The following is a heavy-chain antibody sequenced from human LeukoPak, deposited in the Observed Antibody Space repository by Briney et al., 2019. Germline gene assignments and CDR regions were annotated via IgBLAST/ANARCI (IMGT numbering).Heavy chain of an antibody. J-gene: IGHJ4*02. D-gene: IGHD3-10*01. CDR3: ARLVTGRLCITMVRGVIYYFDY. CDR2: IYYSGST. CDR1: GGSISSSIYY. Sequence: KPSETLSLTCTVSGGSISSSIYYWGWIRQPPGKGLEWIGSIYYSGSTYYNPSLKSRVTISVDTSKNQFSLKLSSVTAADTAVYYCARLVTGRLCITMVRGVIYYFDYWGQGTLVTVSS. V-gene: IGHV4-39*07.